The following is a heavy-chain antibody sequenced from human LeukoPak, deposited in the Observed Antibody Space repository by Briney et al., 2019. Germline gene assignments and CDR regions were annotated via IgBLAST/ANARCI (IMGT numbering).Heavy chain of an antibody. CDR3: THYGSGNSYTNDY. Sequence: GGSLRLSCAASGFTFSASAIHWVRQAPGKGLEWVGHIRSRADSYATAYAASVEGRFAISRDDSKNTAFLQMNSLRTEDTAVYYCTHYGSGNSYTNDYWGQGAPVTVSS. CDR1: GFTFSASA. J-gene: IGHJ4*02. CDR2: IRSRADSYAT. D-gene: IGHD3-10*01. V-gene: IGHV3-73*01.